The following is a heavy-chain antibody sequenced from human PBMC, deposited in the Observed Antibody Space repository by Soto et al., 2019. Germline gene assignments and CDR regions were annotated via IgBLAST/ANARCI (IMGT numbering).Heavy chain of an antibody. CDR2: IWYDGSNK. J-gene: IGHJ6*02. Sequence: RGSLRLSCAASGFTFSSYGMHWVRQAPGKGLEWVAVIWYDGSNKYYADSVKGRFTISRDNSKNTLYLQMNSLRAEDTAVYYCARGRYCTNGVCYPPGMDVWGQGTTVTVSS. CDR1: GFTFSSYG. CDR3: ARGRYCTNGVCYPPGMDV. D-gene: IGHD2-8*01. V-gene: IGHV3-33*01.